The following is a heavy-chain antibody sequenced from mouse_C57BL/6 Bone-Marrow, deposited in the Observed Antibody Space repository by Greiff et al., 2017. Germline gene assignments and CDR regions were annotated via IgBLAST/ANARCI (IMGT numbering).Heavy chain of an antibody. CDR2: ISSGGSYT. CDR3: ARPLFRGFAY. V-gene: IGHV5-6*01. D-gene: IGHD1-1*01. J-gene: IGHJ3*01. Sequence: EVQLQQSGGDLVKPGGSLKLSCAASGFTFSSYGMSWVRQTPDKRLEWVATISSGGSYTYYPDSVKGRFTISRDNAKNTLYLQMSSLKSEDTAMYYCARPLFRGFAYWGQGTLVTVSA. CDR1: GFTFSSYG.